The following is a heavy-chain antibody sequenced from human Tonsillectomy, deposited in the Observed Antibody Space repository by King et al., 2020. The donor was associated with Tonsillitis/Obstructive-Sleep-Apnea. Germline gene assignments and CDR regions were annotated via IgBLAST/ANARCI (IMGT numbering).Heavy chain of an antibody. V-gene: IGHV3-21*01. CDR2: ISRSRCYI. Sequence: VQLVEFGGGLVKPGGSLRLSCAAFGFTFSRYSMNWVRQAPGKGLEWGSAISRSRCYIYYADSVKGRFTISRDNAKNSLYLQMNSLRAEDTAVYYCAREDSDAFDIWGQGTMVTVSS. CDR3: AREDSDAFDI. CDR1: GFTFSRYS. D-gene: IGHD3/OR15-3a*01. J-gene: IGHJ3*02.